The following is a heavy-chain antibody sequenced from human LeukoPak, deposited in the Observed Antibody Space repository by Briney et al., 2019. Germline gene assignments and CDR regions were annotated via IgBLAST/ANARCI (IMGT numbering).Heavy chain of an antibody. CDR3: ARPLGQGNEYGMDV. CDR1: GGSFSGYY. V-gene: IGHV4-34*01. J-gene: IGHJ6*02. CDR2: INHSGST. Sequence: SETLSLTCAVYGGSFSGYYWSWIRQSPGKGLEWIGEINHSGSTNYNPSLKSRVTISIDTSKNQFSLKLTSVTAADTAVYYCARPLGQGNEYGMDVWGQGTTVTVSS. D-gene: IGHD1-1*01.